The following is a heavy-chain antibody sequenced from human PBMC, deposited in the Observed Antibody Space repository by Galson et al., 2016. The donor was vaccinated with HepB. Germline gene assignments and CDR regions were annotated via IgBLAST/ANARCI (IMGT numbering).Heavy chain of an antibody. CDR1: GSTFRACG. J-gene: IGHJ3*02. CDR2: IWYDGNKT. Sequence: SLRLSCAASGSTFRACGMHWLRQAPGRGLEWVALIWYDGNKTYYADSVKGRFTISRDNSKNTLYLQMSSLRAEDTAVYYCAKKAHILTGPDAFDIWGQGKMVTVSS. V-gene: IGHV3-30*02. D-gene: IGHD3-9*01. CDR3: AKKAHILTGPDAFDI.